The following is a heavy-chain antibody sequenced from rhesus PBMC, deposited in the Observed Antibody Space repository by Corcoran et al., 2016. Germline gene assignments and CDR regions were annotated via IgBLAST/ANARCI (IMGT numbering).Heavy chain of an antibody. CDR3: ARVRSYNSGYYTFDY. V-gene: IGHV4-76*01. CDR1: GGSISSGYD. CDR2: IYGSSGTT. J-gene: IGHJ4*01. Sequence: QVQLQESGPGVVKPSETLSLTCAVSGGSISSGYDWTWIRQPPGKGLEWIGYIYGSSGTTKYNPSLKNEVTISKDASKNQCSLKLSSVTAADTAVYYCARVRSYNSGYYTFDYWGQGVLVTVSS. D-gene: IGHD3-28*01.